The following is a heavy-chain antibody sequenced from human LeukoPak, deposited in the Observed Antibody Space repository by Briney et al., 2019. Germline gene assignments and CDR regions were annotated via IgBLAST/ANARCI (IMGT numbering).Heavy chain of an antibody. CDR2: IIPIFGTA. Sequence: SVKVSCKASGGTFSSYAISWVRQAPGQGLEWMGGIIPIFGTANYAQKFQGRVTITTDESTSTAYMELSSLRSEDTAVYYCAMVYCGGDCYPYYFDYWGQGTLVTVSS. CDR3: AMVYCGGDCYPYYFDY. V-gene: IGHV1-69*05. D-gene: IGHD2-21*02. CDR1: GGTFSSYA. J-gene: IGHJ4*02.